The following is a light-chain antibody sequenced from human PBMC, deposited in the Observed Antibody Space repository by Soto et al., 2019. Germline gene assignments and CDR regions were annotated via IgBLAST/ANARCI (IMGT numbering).Light chain of an antibody. CDR2: EVT. V-gene: IGLV2-14*03. J-gene: IGLJ3*02. CDR1: SSDVCGYNF. Sequence: QSALTQTASVSGSPGQSITICCTGTSSDVCGYNFVSWYQQHPGKAPKLIIHEVTNRPSGVSTRFSGSKSGNTASLTISGLQAEDEAVYYCCSHSSSITWMFGGGTKLTVL. CDR3: CSHSSSITWM.